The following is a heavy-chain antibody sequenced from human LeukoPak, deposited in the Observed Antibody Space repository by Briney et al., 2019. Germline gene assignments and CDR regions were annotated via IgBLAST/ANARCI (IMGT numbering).Heavy chain of an antibody. CDR1: GGSISSYY. CDR2: IYYSGST. J-gene: IGHJ6*03. Sequence: PSETLSLTCTVSGGSISSYYWSWIRQPPGKGLEWIGYIYYSGSTNYNPSLKSRVTISVDASKNQFSLRLSSVTAADTAVYYCASGSYSFYYMDVWGKGTTVTVSS. CDR3: ASGSYSFYYMDV. D-gene: IGHD1-26*01. V-gene: IGHV4-59*01.